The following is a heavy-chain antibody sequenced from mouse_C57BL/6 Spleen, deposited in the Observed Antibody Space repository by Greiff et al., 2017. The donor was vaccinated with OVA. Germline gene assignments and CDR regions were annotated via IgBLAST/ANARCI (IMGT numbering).Heavy chain of an antibody. Sequence: DVKLVESGGGLVKPGGSLKLSCAASGFTFSDYGMHWVRQAPEKGLEWVAYISSGSSTIYYADTVKGRFTISRDNAKNTLFLQMTSLRSEDTAMYYCARMVTTYFDVWGTGTTVTVSS. CDR2: ISSGSSTI. J-gene: IGHJ1*03. D-gene: IGHD2-3*01. CDR3: ARMVTTYFDV. CDR1: GFTFSDYG. V-gene: IGHV5-17*01.